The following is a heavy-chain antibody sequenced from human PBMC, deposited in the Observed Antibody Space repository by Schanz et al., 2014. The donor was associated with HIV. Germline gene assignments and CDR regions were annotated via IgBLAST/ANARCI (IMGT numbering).Heavy chain of an antibody. Sequence: QVQLVESGGGVVQPGRSLRLSCAASGFTFRDYALHWVRQAPGKGLEWVAVISYDRRHQYYAESVKGRFTISRDNSKNTLYLQVNSLDTEDTAVYYCARGLGAGGYDYRAYGFGMDVWGQGTTVTVSS. CDR3: ARGLGAGGYDYRAYGFGMDV. V-gene: IGHV3-30*04. CDR1: GFTFRDYA. D-gene: IGHD5-12*01. CDR2: ISYDRRHQ. J-gene: IGHJ6*02.